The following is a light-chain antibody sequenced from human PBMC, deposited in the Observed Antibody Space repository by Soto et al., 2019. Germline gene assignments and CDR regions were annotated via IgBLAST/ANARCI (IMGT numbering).Light chain of an antibody. CDR2: GAS. Sequence: DTQMTQSPSTLSASVGDRVTFTCRASQSVSIWLAWYQQKPGKAPKLLISGASTLESGVPSRFSGSGSGTEFTLTISSLQPDDFATYYCQQYKNYLTFGQGTKVDIK. CDR3: QQYKNYLT. CDR1: QSVSIW. V-gene: IGKV1-5*01. J-gene: IGKJ1*01.